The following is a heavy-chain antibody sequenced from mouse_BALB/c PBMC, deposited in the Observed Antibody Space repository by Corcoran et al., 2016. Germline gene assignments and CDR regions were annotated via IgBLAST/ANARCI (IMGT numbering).Heavy chain of an antibody. J-gene: IGHJ2*01. Sequence: EVQLQQSGPELVKPGASVKISCKTSGYTFIEYTMHWVKQSYGKSLAWIGGINPNNGGTSYNQKFKGTATLTVDKSSSTAYVELRSLTSEDSAVYYCERGDYWGQGTTLTVSS. CDR3: ERGDY. CDR1: GYTFIEYT. CDR2: INPNNGGT. V-gene: IGHV1-18*01.